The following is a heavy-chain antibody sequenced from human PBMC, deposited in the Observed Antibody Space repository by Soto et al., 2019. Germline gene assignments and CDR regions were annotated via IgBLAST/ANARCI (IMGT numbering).Heavy chain of an antibody. J-gene: IGHJ5*02. CDR1: GGSISSGDYY. D-gene: IGHD3-3*01. Sequence: PSETLSLTCTVSGGSISSGDYYWSWIRQPPGKGLEWIGYIYYSGSTYYNPSLKSRVTISVDTSKNQFSLKLSSVTAADTAVYYCARVPTWTNNWFDPWGQGTLVTVS. CDR3: ARVPTWTNNWFDP. CDR2: IYYSGST. V-gene: IGHV4-30-4*01.